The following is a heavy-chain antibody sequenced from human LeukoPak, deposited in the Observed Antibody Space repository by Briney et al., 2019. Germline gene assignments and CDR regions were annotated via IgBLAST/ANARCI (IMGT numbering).Heavy chain of an antibody. CDR2: IYSGGST. D-gene: IGHD3-3*02. CDR1: GFTVSSNY. V-gene: IGHV3-53*01. Sequence: PGGSPRLSCAASGFTVSSNYMTWVRQAPGKGLESVSIIYSGGSTYYADSVKGRFTISRDNSKNTLYLQMNSLRAEDTAVYYCARGKAQALDYWGQGTLVTVSS. CDR3: ARGKAQALDY. J-gene: IGHJ4*02.